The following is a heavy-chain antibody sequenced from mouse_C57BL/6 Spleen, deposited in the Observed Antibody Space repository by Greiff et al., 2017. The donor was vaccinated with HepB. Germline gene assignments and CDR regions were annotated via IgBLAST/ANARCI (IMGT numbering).Heavy chain of an antibody. CDR3: TRHYGSSYRQGYAMDY. CDR2: IYPGNSDT. V-gene: IGHV1-5*01. Sequence: VHVKQSGTVLARPGASVKMSCKTSGYTFTSYWMHWVKQRPGQGLEWIGAIYPGNSDTSYNQKFKGKAKLTAVTSASTAYMELSSLTNEDSAVYYCTRHYGSSYRQGYAMDYWGQGTSVTVSS. J-gene: IGHJ4*01. D-gene: IGHD1-1*01. CDR1: GYTFTSYW.